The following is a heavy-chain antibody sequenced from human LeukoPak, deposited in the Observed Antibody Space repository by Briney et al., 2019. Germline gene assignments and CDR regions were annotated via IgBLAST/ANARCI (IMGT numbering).Heavy chain of an antibody. CDR2: IYYSGST. CDR3: ARGIIAALGAYDY. D-gene: IGHD6-6*01. CDR1: GGSISSYY. J-gene: IGHJ4*02. V-gene: IGHV4-59*12. Sequence: SETLSLTCTVSGGSISSYYWSWIRQPPGKGLEWIGYIYYSGSTNYNPSLKSRVTISVDTSKNQFSLKLSSVTAADTAVYYCARGIIAALGAYDYWGQRTLVTVSS.